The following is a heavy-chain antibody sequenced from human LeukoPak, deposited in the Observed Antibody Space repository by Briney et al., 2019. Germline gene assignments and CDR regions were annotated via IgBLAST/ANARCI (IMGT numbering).Heavy chain of an antibody. V-gene: IGHV3-23*01. CDR3: ARSRAFDL. CDR2: INGNGGGS. Sequence: GGSLRLSCAASGFTFSDHAMSWVRQAPAKGLEWVSSINGNGGGSYYIDSVKGRFTVSRDSSKNTVYLQMNSLRIEDTALYYCARSRAFDLWGQGTLVTVSS. J-gene: IGHJ4*02. CDR1: GFTFSDHA.